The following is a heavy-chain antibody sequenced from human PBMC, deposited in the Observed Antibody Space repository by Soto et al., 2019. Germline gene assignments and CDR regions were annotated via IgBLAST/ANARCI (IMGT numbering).Heavy chain of an antibody. Sequence: ASVKVSWKASGYTFSRYGSMWVRQAPGQGLEWRGWISAYNGNTNSAEKLRGRLTMTTDAATTTAYMELRSLRSDDTALYYCARDQGFRVVLNSNWFDTWGQATLVPVSS. CDR2: ISAYNGNT. J-gene: IGHJ5*02. CDR3: ARDQGFRVVLNSNWFDT. V-gene: IGHV1-18*01. D-gene: IGHD2-21*01. CDR1: GYTFSRYG.